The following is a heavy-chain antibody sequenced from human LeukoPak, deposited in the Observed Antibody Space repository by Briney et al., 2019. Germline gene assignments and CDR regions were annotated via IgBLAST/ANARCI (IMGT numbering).Heavy chain of an antibody. V-gene: IGHV3-23*01. CDR1: GFTFSTYA. J-gene: IGHJ6*02. Sequence: GGSLRLSCAASGFTFSTYAMSWVRQAPGKGLEWVTTISGGGDKQYADHVKGRFTVSRDDSKNTLYLQMNSLRAEDTATYYCARVSNYFYIMDVWGQGTTVIVSS. CDR2: ISGGGDK. CDR3: ARVSNYFYIMDV.